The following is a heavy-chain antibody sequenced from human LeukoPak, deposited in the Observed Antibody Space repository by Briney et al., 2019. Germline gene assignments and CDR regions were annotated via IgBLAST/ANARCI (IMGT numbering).Heavy chain of an antibody. J-gene: IGHJ6*04. V-gene: IGHV1-24*01. CDR1: GFTLSELS. CDR3: ATGVFCATTTCPGYGNYYYVMDV. CDR2: FDPKDGEA. D-gene: IGHD2-2*01. Sequence: GASVKVSCKVSGFTLSELSMHWVRQAPGKGLEWVGGFDPKDGEAVYAEGFRGRVILTDDRPSNTAYMDLSSLGADDTAVYYCATGVFCATTTCPGYGNYYYVMDVWGEGTTVTVTS.